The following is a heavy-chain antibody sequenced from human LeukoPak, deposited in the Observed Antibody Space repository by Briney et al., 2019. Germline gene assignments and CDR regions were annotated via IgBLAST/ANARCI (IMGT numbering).Heavy chain of an antibody. V-gene: IGHV3-23*01. CDR1: GFTFSSYA. CDR3: AKDRDGYYDSRYFDY. J-gene: IGHJ4*02. Sequence: PGGSLRLSCAASGFTFSSYAMSWVRQAPGKGLEWVSAIGGSGGSTYYADSVKGRFTISRDNSKNTLYLQMNSLRAEDTAVYYCAKDRDGYYDSRYFDYWGQGTLVTVSS. CDR2: IGGSGGST. D-gene: IGHD3-22*01.